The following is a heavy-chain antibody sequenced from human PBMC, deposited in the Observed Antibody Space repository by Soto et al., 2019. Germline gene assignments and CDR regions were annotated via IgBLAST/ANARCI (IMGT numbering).Heavy chain of an antibody. V-gene: IGHV4-39*01. D-gene: IGHD3-10*01. J-gene: IGHJ6*03. Sequence: PSETLSLTCTVSGCSISGSIYYWGWIRQSPGKGLEWIGSIYYSGSTNYNPSLKSRVTISVDTSKNQISLKLSSVTAADTAVFYCARVGRVVRGILGYYYMDVWGKGTTVTVSS. CDR1: GCSISGSIYY. CDR3: ARVGRVVRGILGYYYMDV. CDR2: IYYSGST.